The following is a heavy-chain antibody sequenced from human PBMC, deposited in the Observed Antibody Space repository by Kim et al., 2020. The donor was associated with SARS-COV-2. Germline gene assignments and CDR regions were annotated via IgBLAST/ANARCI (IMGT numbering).Heavy chain of an antibody. J-gene: IGHJ4*02. D-gene: IGHD5-12*01. CDR3: ARDLDGYNRY. CDR2: ST. V-gene: IGHV1-46*01. Sequence: STSYAQKFQGRVTMTRDTSTSTVYMELSSLRSEDTAVYYCARDLDGYNRYWGQGTLVTVSS.